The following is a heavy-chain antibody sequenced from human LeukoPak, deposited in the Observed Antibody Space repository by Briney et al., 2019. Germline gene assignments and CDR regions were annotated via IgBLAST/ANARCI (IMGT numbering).Heavy chain of an antibody. Sequence: GESLKISCKGSGSRFTSYWIGWVRQMPGKGLEWMGIIYPGDSDTRYSPSFQGQVTISADKSISTAYLQWSSLKASDTAMYYCARPYDSSGYDAFDIWGQGTMVTVSS. V-gene: IGHV5-51*01. CDR3: ARPYDSSGYDAFDI. CDR1: GSRFTSYW. D-gene: IGHD3-22*01. J-gene: IGHJ3*02. CDR2: IYPGDSDT.